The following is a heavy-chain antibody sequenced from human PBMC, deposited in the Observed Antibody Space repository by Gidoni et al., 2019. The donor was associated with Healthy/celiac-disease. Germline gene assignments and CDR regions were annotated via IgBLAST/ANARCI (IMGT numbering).Heavy chain of an antibody. D-gene: IGHD6-19*01. J-gene: IGHJ4*02. CDR3: ARASWGIAVAGLGASFDY. CDR1: GFTLSRYR. V-gene: IGHV3-21*01. Sequence: EVQLVESGGGLVKPGGSLSPSCAASGFTLSRYRMNWVRQAPGKGLEWVSSISSSSSYIYYADSVKGRFTISRDNAKNSLYLQMNSLRAEDTAVYYCARASWGIAVAGLGASFDYWGQGTLVTVSS. CDR2: ISSSSSYI.